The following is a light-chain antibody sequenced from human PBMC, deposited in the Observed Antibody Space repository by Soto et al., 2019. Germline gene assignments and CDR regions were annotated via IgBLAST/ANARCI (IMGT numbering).Light chain of an antibody. V-gene: IGKV3-11*01. Sequence: EIVLTQSPATLSLSPGEGASLSCRGSQNISTYLAWYQQRPGQVPRLLIYGVSKRAPAIPPRFSGSGSGTDSTLSVSGLETEDFATYYCQQRTNSPPWTFGQGTRVELK. CDR1: QNISTY. CDR2: GVS. J-gene: IGKJ1*01. CDR3: QQRTNSPPWT.